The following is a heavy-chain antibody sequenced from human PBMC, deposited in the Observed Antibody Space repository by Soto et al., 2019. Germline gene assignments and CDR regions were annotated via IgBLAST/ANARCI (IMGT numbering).Heavy chain of an antibody. V-gene: IGHV3-11*01. J-gene: IGHJ3*02. CDR3: ARFRPIAAAAARGALDI. CDR2: ISSSNTI. D-gene: IGHD6-25*01. CDR1: GFSFSDYY. Sequence: GGSVRLSCAASGFSFSDYYMSWIRQAPGKGLEWISYISSSNTIYYADSVEGRFTISRDNAKNSLYLQMNSLRAEDTAVYYCARFRPIAAAAARGALDIWGQGTMVTVSS.